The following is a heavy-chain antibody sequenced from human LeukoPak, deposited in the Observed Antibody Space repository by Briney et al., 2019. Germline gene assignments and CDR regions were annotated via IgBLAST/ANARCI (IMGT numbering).Heavy chain of an antibody. V-gene: IGHV4-39*07. CDR1: GGSISSSSYY. CDR3: AREVAAGPSYYYYMDV. J-gene: IGHJ6*03. Sequence: SETLSLTCTVSGGSISSSSYYWGWIRQPPGKGLEWIGSIYYSGSTYYNPSLKSRVTISVDTSKNQFSLKLSSVTAADTAVYYCAREVAAGPSYYYYMDVWGKGTTVTISS. CDR2: IYYSGST. D-gene: IGHD6-6*01.